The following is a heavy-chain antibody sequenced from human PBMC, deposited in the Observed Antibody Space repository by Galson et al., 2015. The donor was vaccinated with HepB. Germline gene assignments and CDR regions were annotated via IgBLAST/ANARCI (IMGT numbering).Heavy chain of an antibody. D-gene: IGHD5-18*01. V-gene: IGHV1-18*04. Sequence: SVKVSCKAPGYTFTSYGISWVRQAPGQGLEWMGWISAYNGNTNYAQKLQGRVTMTTDTSTSTAYMELRSLKSDDTAVYYCARVHSYGYGSYFDYWGQGTLVTVSS. CDR3: ARVHSYGYGSYFDY. J-gene: IGHJ4*02. CDR2: ISAYNGNT. CDR1: GYTFTSYG.